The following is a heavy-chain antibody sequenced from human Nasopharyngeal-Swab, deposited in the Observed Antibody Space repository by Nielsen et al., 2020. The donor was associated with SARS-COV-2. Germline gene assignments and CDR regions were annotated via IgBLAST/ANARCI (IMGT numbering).Heavy chain of an antibody. CDR3: AKDRVGNYYYGMDV. V-gene: IGHV3-30*18. D-gene: IGHD1-26*01. CDR1: GVTVSSSG. J-gene: IGHJ6*02. CDR2: ISYDGSNK. Sequence: GESVKISWAASGVTVSSSGMHWVRQAPGKGLEWVAVISYDGSNKYYADSVKGRFTISRDNCKNTMYLQMNSLRAEDTAMYYCAKDRVGNYYYGMDVWGQGTTVTVSS.